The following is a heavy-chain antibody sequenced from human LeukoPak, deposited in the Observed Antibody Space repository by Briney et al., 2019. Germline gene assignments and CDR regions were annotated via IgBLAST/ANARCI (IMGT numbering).Heavy chain of an antibody. CDR2: INHSGST. J-gene: IGHJ4*02. V-gene: IGHV4-34*01. Sequence: KPSETLSLTRAVYGGSFSGYYWSWIRQPPGKGLEWIGEINHSGSTNYNPSLKSRVTISVDTSKNQFSLKLSSVTAADTAVYYCARGPDYYDSSAIGGYFDYWGQGTLVTVSS. CDR1: GGSFSGYY. CDR3: ARGPDYYDSSAIGGYFDY. D-gene: IGHD3-22*01.